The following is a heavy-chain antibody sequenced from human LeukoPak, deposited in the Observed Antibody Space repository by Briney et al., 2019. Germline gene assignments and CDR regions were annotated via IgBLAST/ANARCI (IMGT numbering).Heavy chain of an antibody. CDR1: GGTYSSYA. D-gene: IGHD2-15*01. CDR2: IIPIFGTA. V-gene: IGHV1-69*01. CDR3: AREIVVVAANWFDP. J-gene: IGHJ5*02. Sequence: GSSVNVSCKASGGTYSSYAMSWVRQAPGQGREWMGGIIPIFGTANYAQKFQGRVTITADESTSTAYMELSSLRSEDTAVYYCAREIVVVAANWFDPWGQGTLVTVSS.